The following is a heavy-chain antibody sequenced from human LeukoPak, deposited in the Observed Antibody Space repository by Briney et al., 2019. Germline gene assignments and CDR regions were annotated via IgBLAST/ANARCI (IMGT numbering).Heavy chain of an antibody. Sequence: GGSLRLSCAASGFTFDNYAMQWVRQAPGKGLEWVAMIRNHGNDEYHADSVKGRFSVSRDNSKNTMYLQMNSLRAEDTAVYYCAKDASWSLDYWGQGTLVTVSP. CDR3: AKDASWSLDY. CDR2: IRNHGNDE. J-gene: IGHJ4*02. D-gene: IGHD6-13*01. V-gene: IGHV3-30*02. CDR1: GFTFDNYA.